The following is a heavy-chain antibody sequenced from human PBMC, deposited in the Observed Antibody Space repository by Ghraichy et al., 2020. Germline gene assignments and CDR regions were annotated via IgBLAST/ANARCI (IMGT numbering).Heavy chain of an antibody. CDR3: GRGLVVPAAFYYMDV. V-gene: IGHV4-59*01. Sequence: ETLSLTCTVSGGSISSYYWSWIRQPPGKGLEWIGYIYYTGSTNSNPSLKSRVTISVDTSKNQFSLKLSSVTAADTAVYYCGRGLVVPAAFYYMDVWGKGTTVTVSS. CDR2: IYYTGST. J-gene: IGHJ6*03. D-gene: IGHD2-2*01. CDR1: GGSISSYY.